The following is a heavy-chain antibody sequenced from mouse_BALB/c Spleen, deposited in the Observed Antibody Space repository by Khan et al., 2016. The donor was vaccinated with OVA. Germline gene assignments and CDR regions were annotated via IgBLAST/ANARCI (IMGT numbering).Heavy chain of an antibody. V-gene: IGHV1-4*01. Sequence: QVQLQQSGAELARPGALVKMSCKASGYTFTSYTIHWIKLRPGQGLEWIGYINPSNGYTNYNQKFKDKATLTAEKSSTTAYMELSSLTYEDSALYDCVRDGAYHRNDGWFAYWGQGTLVTVSA. D-gene: IGHD2-14*01. CDR1: GYTFTSYT. J-gene: IGHJ3*01. CDR2: INPSNGYT. CDR3: VRDGAYHRNDGWFAY.